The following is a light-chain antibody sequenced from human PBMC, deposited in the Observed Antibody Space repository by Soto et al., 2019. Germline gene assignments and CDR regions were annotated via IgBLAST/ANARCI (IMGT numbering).Light chain of an antibody. J-gene: IGKJ5*01. CDR3: QQYKYWPPIT. CDR2: DAS. CDR1: QTINNN. Sequence: EIVMTQSPATLSVSPGERATLSCRASQTINNNLAWYQQKPGQAPRLLIFDASTRATGIPARFSGSGSGTEFALTISSLQSEDFAVYYCQQYKYWPPITFGQGTRLEIK. V-gene: IGKV3-15*01.